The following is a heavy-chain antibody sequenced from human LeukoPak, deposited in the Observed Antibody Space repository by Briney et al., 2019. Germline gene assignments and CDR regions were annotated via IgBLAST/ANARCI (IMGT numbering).Heavy chain of an antibody. CDR3: ARVGGSNYYYYGMDV. Sequence: SGTLSLTCTVSGADINTYYWTWIRQFPGKGLEWIGYIYYTGSTNYNPSLKSRVTISVDTSKNQFSLKLSSVTAADTAVYYCARVGGSNYYYYGMDVWGQGTTVTASS. J-gene: IGHJ6*02. CDR2: IYYTGST. V-gene: IGHV4-59*01. CDR1: GADINTYY. D-gene: IGHD3-10*01.